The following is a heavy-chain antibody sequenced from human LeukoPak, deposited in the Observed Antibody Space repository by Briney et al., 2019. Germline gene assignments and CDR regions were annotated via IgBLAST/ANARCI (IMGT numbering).Heavy chain of an antibody. J-gene: IGHJ4*02. CDR1: GFTFSGYG. CDR2: ISYDGSNK. D-gene: IGHD3-16*01. Sequence: GGSLRLSCAASGFTFSGYGMHWVRQAPGKGLEWVATISYDGSNKNYADSVKGRFTISRDNSKNTLYLQMNSLRAEDTAVYYCAKDFRWGSSGYSDYWGQGTLVTVSS. V-gene: IGHV3-30*18. CDR3: AKDFRWGSSGYSDY.